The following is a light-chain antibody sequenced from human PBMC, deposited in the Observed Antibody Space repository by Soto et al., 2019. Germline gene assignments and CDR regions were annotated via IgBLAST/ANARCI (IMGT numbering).Light chain of an antibody. Sequence: QLVLTQSPSASASLGASVKLTCTLSSGHSSYAIAWHQQHPEKGPRYLMKLNSAGSHSKGDGIPDRFSGSSSGAERYLTISSLQSEDEADYYSQTWGTGIQVFGGGTKLPS. CDR1: SGHSSYA. CDR3: QTWGTGIQV. V-gene: IGLV4-69*01. J-gene: IGLJ2*01. CDR2: LNSAGSH.